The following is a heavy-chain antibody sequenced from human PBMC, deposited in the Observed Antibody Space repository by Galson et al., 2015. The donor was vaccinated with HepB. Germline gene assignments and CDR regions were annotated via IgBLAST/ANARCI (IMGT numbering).Heavy chain of an antibody. Sequence: SVKVSCKASGYTFTSYAMHWVRQAPGQRLEWMGWINAGNGNTKYSQKFQGRVTITRDTSASTAYMELSSLRSEDTAVYYCARDEDCSSTSCYTPYYYYGMDVWGQGTTVTVSS. J-gene: IGHJ6*02. D-gene: IGHD2-2*02. CDR1: GYTFTSYA. CDR3: ARDEDCSSTSCYTPYYYYGMDV. CDR2: INAGNGNT. V-gene: IGHV1-3*01.